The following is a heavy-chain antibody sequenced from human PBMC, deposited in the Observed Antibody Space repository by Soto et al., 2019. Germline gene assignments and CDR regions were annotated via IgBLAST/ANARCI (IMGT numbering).Heavy chain of an antibody. CDR1: GYSFTSYW. V-gene: IGHV5-51*01. CDR3: ARRLSTGWFFDF. CDR2: VYPGDSDT. Sequence: GESLKISCKGSGYSFTSYWIGWVRQMPGKGLEWMGIVYPGDSDTRYSPSFQGQVAFSADKSISTAYLQWSGLKASDTAIYYCARRLSTGWFFDFWGQGTLVTVSS. D-gene: IGHD6-19*01. J-gene: IGHJ4*02.